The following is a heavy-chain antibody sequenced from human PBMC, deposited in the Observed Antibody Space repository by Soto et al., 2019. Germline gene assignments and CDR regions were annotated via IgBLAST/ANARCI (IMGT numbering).Heavy chain of an antibody. CDR2: IYPGDSDT. CDR1: GYSFTSYW. Sequence: GESLKISCKGSGYSFTSYWIGWVRQMPGKGLEWMGIIYPGDSDTRYSPSFQGQVTISADKSISTAYLQWSSLKASDTAMYYCARQVAGYCSGGRYYPDYWGQGTLVTVSS. CDR3: ARQVAGYCSGGRYYPDY. J-gene: IGHJ4*02. V-gene: IGHV5-51*01. D-gene: IGHD2-15*01.